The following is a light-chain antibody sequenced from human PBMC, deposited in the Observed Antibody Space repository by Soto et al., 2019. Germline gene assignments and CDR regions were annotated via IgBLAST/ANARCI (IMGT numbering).Light chain of an antibody. V-gene: IGLV4-69*01. Sequence: QSVLTQSPSASASLGASVKLTCTLSSGHSNYAIAWHQQQPEKGPRYLMKVNSGGSHIKGDGIPDRFSGSSSGAERYLFISSLQSEDEADYYCQTWGTGSAIVVFGGGTQLTGL. CDR2: VNSGGSH. CDR3: QTWGTGSAIVV. J-gene: IGLJ7*01. CDR1: SGHSNYA.